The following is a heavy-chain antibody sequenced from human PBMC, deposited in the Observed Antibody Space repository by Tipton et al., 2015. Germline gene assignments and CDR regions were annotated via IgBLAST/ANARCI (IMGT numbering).Heavy chain of an antibody. CDR2: INHSGST. J-gene: IGHJ6*02. Sequence: TLSLTCTVSGGSISSYYWSWIRQPPGKGLEWIGEINHSGSTNYHPSLKSRVTVSVDTSKNQFSLKLSSVTAADTAVYYCARVHRTRIQLWLRPNYYYYYGMDVWGQGTTVTVSS. V-gene: IGHV4-34*01. CDR3: ARVHRTRIQLWLRPNYYYYYGMDV. D-gene: IGHD5-18*01. CDR1: GGSISSYY.